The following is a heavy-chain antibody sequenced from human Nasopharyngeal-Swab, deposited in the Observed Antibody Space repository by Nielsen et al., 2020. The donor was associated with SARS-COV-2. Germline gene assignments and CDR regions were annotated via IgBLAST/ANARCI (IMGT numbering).Heavy chain of an antibody. V-gene: IGHV3-74*01. D-gene: IGHD3-16*02. J-gene: IGHJ5*02. CDR2: INSDGSST. CDR1: GFTFSSYW. CDR3: ARARATNIMITFGGVIGGNP. Sequence: GESLKISCAASGFTFSSYWMHWVRQAPGKGLVWVSRINSDGSSTSYADSVKGRFTISRDNAKNSLYLQMNSLRAEDTAVYYCARARATNIMITFGGVIGGNPWGQGTLVTVSS.